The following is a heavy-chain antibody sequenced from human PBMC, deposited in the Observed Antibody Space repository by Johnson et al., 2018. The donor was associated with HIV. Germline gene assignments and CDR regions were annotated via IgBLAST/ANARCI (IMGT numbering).Heavy chain of an antibody. D-gene: IGHD1-26*01. CDR3: ARGGSSGYMDDAFDI. CDR2: ISYDGSNK. V-gene: IGHV3-30-3*01. J-gene: IGHJ3*02. Sequence: QVQLVESGGGVVQPGRSLSLSCAASGFTFSSYAMYWVRQAPGKGLEWVAFISYDGSNKYYADSVKGRFTISRDNSKNTLYLQMNSLRAEDTAVYYCARGGSSGYMDDAFDIWGQGTMVTVSS. CDR1: GFTFSSYA.